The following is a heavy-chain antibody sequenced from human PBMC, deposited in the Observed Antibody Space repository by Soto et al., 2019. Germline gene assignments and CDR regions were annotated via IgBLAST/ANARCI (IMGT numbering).Heavy chain of an antibody. V-gene: IGHV1-8*01. CDR3: ARAIGLLWFGELSGGIDAFDI. D-gene: IGHD3-10*01. J-gene: IGHJ3*02. Sequence: ASVKVSCKASGYTFTNYDINWVRQATGQGLEWMGWMNPNSGNTGYAQKFQGRVTMTRNTSISTAYMELSSLRSEDTAVYYCARAIGLLWFGELSGGIDAFDIWGQGTMVTVSS. CDR2: MNPNSGNT. CDR1: GYTFTNYD.